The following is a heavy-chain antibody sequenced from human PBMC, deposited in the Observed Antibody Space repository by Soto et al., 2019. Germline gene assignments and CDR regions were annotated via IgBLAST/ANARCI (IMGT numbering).Heavy chain of an antibody. CDR2: IYNSGST. CDR1: GGSISSYY. V-gene: IGHV4-59*01. D-gene: IGHD3-10*01. CDR3: ARVWGYYFDS. J-gene: IGHJ4*02. Sequence: QVQLQESGPGLVKPSETLSLTCTVSGGSISSYYWSWIRQPPGKGLEWIGYIYNSGSTNYNPSLKTRFTISVDTSKTQFSLKLSSVTAADTAVYYCARVWGYYFDSWGQGTLVTVSS.